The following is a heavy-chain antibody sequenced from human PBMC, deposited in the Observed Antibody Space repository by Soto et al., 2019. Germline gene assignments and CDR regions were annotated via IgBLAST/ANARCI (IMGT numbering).Heavy chain of an antibody. CDR1: GGSFSGYY. CDR2: INHSGST. D-gene: IGHD2-2*01. V-gene: IGHV4-34*01. J-gene: IGHJ4*02. CDR3: ERHRYQRPIIN. Sequence: SETLSLTCAVYGGSFSGYYWSWIRQPPGKGLEWIGEINHSGSTNYNPSLKSRVTISVDTSKNQFSLKLSSVTAADTAVYYCERHRYQRPIINWGQGTMVTVSS.